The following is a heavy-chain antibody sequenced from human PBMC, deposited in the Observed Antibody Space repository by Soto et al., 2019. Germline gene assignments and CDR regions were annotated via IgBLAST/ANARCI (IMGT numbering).Heavy chain of an antibody. CDR2: ISYDGSNK. CDR3: AKDLRNYYGSGV. Sequence: QVPLVESGGGVVQPGRSLRLSCAASGFTFSSYGMHWVRQAPGKGLEWVAVISYDGSNKYYADSVKGRFTISRDNSKNTLYLQMNSLRAEDTAVYYCAKDLRNYYGSGVWGQGTLVTVSS. D-gene: IGHD3-10*01. V-gene: IGHV3-30*18. CDR1: GFTFSSYG. J-gene: IGHJ4*02.